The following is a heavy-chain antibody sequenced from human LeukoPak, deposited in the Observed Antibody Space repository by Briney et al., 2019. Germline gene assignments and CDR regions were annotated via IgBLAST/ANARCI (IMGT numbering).Heavy chain of an antibody. CDR1: GGSFSGYY. J-gene: IGHJ4*02. CDR2: INHSGST. CDR3: ARGRLEDIVVVPAAIGSSSDY. Sequence: PSETLSLTCAVYGGSFSGYYWSWIRQPPGKGLEWIGEINHSGSTNYNPSLKSRVTISVDTSKNQFSLKLSSVTAADTAVYYCARGRLEDIVVVPAAIGSSSDYWGQGTLFTVSS. V-gene: IGHV4-34*01. D-gene: IGHD2-2*01.